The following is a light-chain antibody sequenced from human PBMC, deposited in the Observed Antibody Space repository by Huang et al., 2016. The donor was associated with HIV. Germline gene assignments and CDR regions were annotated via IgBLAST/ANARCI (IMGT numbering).Light chain of an antibody. CDR1: QDIGEF. CDR2: VAS. CDR3: QQYDSLPIT. J-gene: IGKJ5*01. Sequence: SASIGDRVTITCQASQDIGEFLNWYQQKPGKAPKLLIYVASTLETGVPSRFSGSGSGTDFTFTITSLQPEDIGTYYCQQYDSLPITFGQGTRLEIK. V-gene: IGKV1-33*01.